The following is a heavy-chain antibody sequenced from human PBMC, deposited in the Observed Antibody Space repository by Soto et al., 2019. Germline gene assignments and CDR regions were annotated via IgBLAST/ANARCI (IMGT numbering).Heavy chain of an antibody. CDR3: ARQLAYCGGDCYTEPIDY. V-gene: IGHV1-2*02. CDR2: INPKTGDT. Sequence: QVQLVQSGAEVKKPGSSVKVSGKTSGYTFTAYYIHWVRQAPGQGREWVGWINPKTGDTKYAQKFQGRVTMTGDTSITTAYMELGRLRSDDMAVYYCARQLAYCGGDCYTEPIDYWGQGTLVTVSS. J-gene: IGHJ4*02. D-gene: IGHD2-21*02. CDR1: GYTFTAYY.